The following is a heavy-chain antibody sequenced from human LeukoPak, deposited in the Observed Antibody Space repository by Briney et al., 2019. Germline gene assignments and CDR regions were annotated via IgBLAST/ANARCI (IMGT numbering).Heavy chain of an antibody. CDR1: GGTFSGYY. CDR2: INHSGST. V-gene: IGHV4-34*01. D-gene: IGHD2-2*01. CDR3: ARGGRYCSSTSCYNWFDP. Sequence: SETLSLTCAVYGGTFSGYYGSWIRQPPGKGLEWIGEINHSGSTNYNPSLKSRVTISVDTSKNQFSLKLSSVTAADTAVYYCARGGRYCSSTSCYNWFDPWGQGTLVTVSS. J-gene: IGHJ5*02.